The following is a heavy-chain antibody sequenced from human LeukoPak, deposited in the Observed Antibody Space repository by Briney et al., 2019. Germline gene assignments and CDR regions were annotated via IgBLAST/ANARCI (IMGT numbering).Heavy chain of an antibody. J-gene: IGHJ4*02. V-gene: IGHV1-2*06. Sequence: ASVKVSCKASGYTFTGYHMHWVRQAPGQGLEWMGRINPKSGDTNSAQNFQGRVTMTRDTSISTAYMELSRLRSDDTAVYYCARDYCSSTSCLFDYWGQGTLVTVSS. CDR2: INPKSGDT. CDR1: GYTFTGYH. D-gene: IGHD2-2*01. CDR3: ARDYCSSTSCLFDY.